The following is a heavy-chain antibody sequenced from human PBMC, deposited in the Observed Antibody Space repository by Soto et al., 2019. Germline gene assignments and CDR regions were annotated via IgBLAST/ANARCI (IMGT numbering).Heavy chain of an antibody. CDR1: GFTFSSYS. V-gene: IGHV3-21*01. Sequence: EVQLVESGGGLVKPGGSLRLSCAASGFTFSSYSMNWVRQAPGKGLEWVSSISSSSSYIYYADSVKGRLTISRDNAKNSLYLQMNSLRAEDTAVYYCARVQQYSGLYDYWGQGTLVTVSS. D-gene: IGHD5-12*01. CDR3: ARVQQYSGLYDY. CDR2: ISSSSSYI. J-gene: IGHJ4*02.